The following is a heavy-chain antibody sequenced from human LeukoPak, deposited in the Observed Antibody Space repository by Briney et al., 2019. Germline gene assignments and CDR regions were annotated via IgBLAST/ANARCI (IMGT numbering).Heavy chain of an antibody. J-gene: IGHJ4*02. CDR3: VRAALAVDDYGDSGAFDYFDY. D-gene: IGHD4-17*01. Sequence: GGSLRLSCAASGFTFSNYGMHWVRQAPGKGLEWVAVISYDGSNKYYADSVKGRFTISRDNAKKSLYLQMNSLRVEDAAIYYCVRAALAVDDYGDSGAFDYFDYWGQGILVTVSS. CDR2: ISYDGSNK. CDR1: GFTFSNYG. V-gene: IGHV3-30*03.